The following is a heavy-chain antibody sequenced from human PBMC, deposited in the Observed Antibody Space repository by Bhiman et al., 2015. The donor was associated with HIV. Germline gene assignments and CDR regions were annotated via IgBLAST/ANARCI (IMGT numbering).Heavy chain of an antibody. V-gene: IGHV3-48*01. CDR1: GFTFSSYS. D-gene: IGHD2-2*01. Sequence: EVQLVESGGGLVQPGGSLRLSCAASGFTFSSYSMNWVRQAPGKGLKWVSYISSSSSIIYYADSVKGRFTISRDNAKNSLYLQMNSLTTEDTAVYYCARADCRGTACCCIGYWGQGTLVTVSS. CDR3: ARADCRGTACCCIGY. CDR2: ISSSSSII. J-gene: IGHJ4*02.